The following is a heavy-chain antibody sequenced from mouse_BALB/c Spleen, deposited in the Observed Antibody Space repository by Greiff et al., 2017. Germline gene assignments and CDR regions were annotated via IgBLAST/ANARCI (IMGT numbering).Heavy chain of an antibody. D-gene: IGHD4-1*02. CDR1: GYTFTSYW. J-gene: IGHJ2*01. CDR2: IDPYNGGT. V-gene: IGHV1S135*01. CDR3: ASINWGY. Sequence: VQLKQPGAELVKPGASVKMSCKASGYTFTSYWMHWVKQSHGKSLEWIGYIDPYNGGTSYNQKFKGKATLTVDKSSSTAFMHLNSLTSEDSAVYYCASINWGYWGQGTTLTVSS.